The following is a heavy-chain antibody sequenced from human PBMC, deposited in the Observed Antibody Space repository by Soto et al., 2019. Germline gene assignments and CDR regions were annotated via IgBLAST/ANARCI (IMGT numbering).Heavy chain of an antibody. D-gene: IGHD6-13*01. Sequence: QVQLQESGPGLVKPSETLSLTCTVSGGSISSYYWSWIRQPPGKGLEWIGYIYYSGSTNYNPSLKSRVAISVDTSKNQFSLKLSSVTAADTAVYYCARDSLGSSWYESYYYYYGMDVWGQGTTVTVSS. CDR3: ARDSLGSSWYESYYYYYGMDV. V-gene: IGHV4-59*01. CDR1: GGSISSYY. CDR2: IYYSGST. J-gene: IGHJ6*02.